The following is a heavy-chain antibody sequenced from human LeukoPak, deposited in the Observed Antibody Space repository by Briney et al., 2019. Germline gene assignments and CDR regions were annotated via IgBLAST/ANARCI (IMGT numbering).Heavy chain of an antibody. J-gene: IGHJ4*02. CDR2: ISWNSGSI. D-gene: IGHD3-3*01. V-gene: IGHV3-9*03. CDR3: AKGIFVVVRYPFDY. CDR1: GFTFDDYA. Sequence: GGSLRLSCAASGFTFDDYAMHWVRQAPGKGLEWVSGISWNSGSIGYADSVKGRFTISRDNAKNSLYLQMNSLRAEDMALYYCAKGIFVVVRYPFDYWGQGTLVTVSS.